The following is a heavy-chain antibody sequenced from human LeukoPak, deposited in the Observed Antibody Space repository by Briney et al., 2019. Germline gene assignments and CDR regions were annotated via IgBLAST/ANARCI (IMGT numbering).Heavy chain of an antibody. V-gene: IGHV3-23*01. Sequence: GGSLRLSCEASGFTFSSYSMNWVRQAPGKGLEWVSSITISSDKYYTDSVKGRFTIFRDTSRNTVYLQMNSLRADDTAVYYCAKSIMGTEGLLDYWGQGTLVTVSS. J-gene: IGHJ4*02. CDR3: AKSIMGTEGLLDY. CDR2: ITISSDK. CDR1: GFTFSSYS. D-gene: IGHD3-16*01.